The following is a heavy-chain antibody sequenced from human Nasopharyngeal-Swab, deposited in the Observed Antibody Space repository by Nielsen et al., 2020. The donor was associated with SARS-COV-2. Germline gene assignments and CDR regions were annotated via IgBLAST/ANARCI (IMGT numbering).Heavy chain of an antibody. V-gene: IGHV3-30*04. CDR2: ISYDGSNK. CDR3: ARLGGGGENY. Sequence: GESLKISCAASGFTFSSYAMHWVRQAPGKGLEWVAVISYDGSNKYYADSVKGRFTISRDNSKNTLYLQMNSLRAEDTAVYYCARLGGGGENYWGQGTLVTVSS. D-gene: IGHD1-26*01. J-gene: IGHJ4*02. CDR1: GFTFSSYA.